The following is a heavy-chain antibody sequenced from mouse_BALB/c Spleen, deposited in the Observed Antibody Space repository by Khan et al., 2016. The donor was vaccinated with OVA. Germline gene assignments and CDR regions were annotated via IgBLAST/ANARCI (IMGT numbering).Heavy chain of an antibody. J-gene: IGHJ4*01. CDR2: INTYTGEP. Sequence: QIQLVQSGPELKKPGETVKISCKASGHTFTKYGMNWVKQAPGKGLKWMGWINTYTGEPTYADDFNGRLAFSLETSASTAYLQINNLKNEDTATYCCGRPPCLYYVMDDWGQGTSVTVSS. V-gene: IGHV9-3-1*01. CDR3: GRPPCLYYVMDD. CDR1: GHTFTKYG.